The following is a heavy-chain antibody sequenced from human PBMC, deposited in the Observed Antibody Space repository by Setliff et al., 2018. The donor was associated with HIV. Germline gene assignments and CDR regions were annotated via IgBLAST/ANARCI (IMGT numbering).Heavy chain of an antibody. CDR1: GGSISGYY. D-gene: IGHD3-22*01. J-gene: IGHJ4*02. CDR3: ARQSDSSGYFPSWYFDY. V-gene: IGHV4-59*08. Sequence: PSETLSLTCTVSGGSISGYYWSWIRQPPGKGLEWIGYIFYSGSTNYNPSLKSRVTISVDTSKNQFSLKLSSVTAADTAVYYCARQSDSSGYFPSWYFDYWAQGTLVTVS. CDR2: IFYSGST.